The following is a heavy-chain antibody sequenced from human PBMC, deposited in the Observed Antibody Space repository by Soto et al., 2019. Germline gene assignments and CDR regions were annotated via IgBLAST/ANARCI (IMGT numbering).Heavy chain of an antibody. V-gene: IGHV4-34*01. Sequence: SEPLSLTCAVWGGSFSGYYWSRIRQPPGKGLEWIGEINHSGSTNYNPSLKSRVTISVDTSKNQFSLKLSSVTAADTAVYYCARLRCEQWLPCMDVWGQGTTVTVSS. CDR2: INHSGST. CDR1: GGSFSGYY. J-gene: IGHJ6*02. D-gene: IGHD6-19*01. CDR3: ARLRCEQWLPCMDV.